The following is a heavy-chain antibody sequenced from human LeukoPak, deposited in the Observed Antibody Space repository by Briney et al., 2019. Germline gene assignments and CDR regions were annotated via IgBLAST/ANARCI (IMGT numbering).Heavy chain of an antibody. CDR3: ARESSGGYYFDVFDI. CDR1: GFTFSNYA. D-gene: IGHD3-22*01. V-gene: IGHV3-30*04. J-gene: IGHJ3*02. CDR2: LSYDARNK. Sequence: PGRSLGLSCAASGFTFSNYAMHWVRQAPGKGLEWMSVLSYDARNKYFADSVKGRFTLSRDNAKNSLYLQMNSLRAEDTAFYYCARESSGGYYFDVFDIWGQGTMVTVSS.